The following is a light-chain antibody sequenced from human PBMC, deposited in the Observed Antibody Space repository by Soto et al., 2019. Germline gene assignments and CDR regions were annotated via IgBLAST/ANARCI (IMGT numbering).Light chain of an antibody. Sequence: EIVMKQSPATLSLTLGERATLSCRASQSVSSNLVWYQQKPGQAPRLLIYGASSRATGIPDRFSGSGSGTDFTLTISRLEPEDFAVYYCQQYGRSPTTFGQGTKVDIK. CDR2: GAS. CDR1: QSVSSN. CDR3: QQYGRSPTT. V-gene: IGKV3-20*01. J-gene: IGKJ1*01.